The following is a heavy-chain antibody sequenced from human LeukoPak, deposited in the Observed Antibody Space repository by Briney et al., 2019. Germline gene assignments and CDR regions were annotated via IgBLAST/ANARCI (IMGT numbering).Heavy chain of an antibody. CDR1: GFTFSSYS. Sequence: GGSLRLSWAASGFTFSSYSMNWVRQAPGKGLEWVSSISSGGMWIYYADSLKGRFTISRDNAKNSLYLQMKSLRVDDTAVYYCARDAGGRTQREGWFDPWGQGTLVTVSS. J-gene: IGHJ5*02. CDR3: ARDAGGRTQREGWFDP. D-gene: IGHD1-26*01. CDR2: ISSGGMWI. V-gene: IGHV3-21*01.